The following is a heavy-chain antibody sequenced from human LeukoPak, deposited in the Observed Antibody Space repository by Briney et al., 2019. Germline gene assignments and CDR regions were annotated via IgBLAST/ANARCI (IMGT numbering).Heavy chain of an antibody. V-gene: IGHV1-8*01. CDR1: GYTFTSYD. CDR3: ARGGRYFDWLSLWGDAFDI. Sequence: ASVKVSCKASGYTFTSYDINWVRQATGQGLEWMGWMNPNSGNTGYAQKFQGRVTMTRNTSISTAYMELSSLRSEDTAVYYCARGGRYFDWLSLWGDAFDIWGQGTTVTVSS. CDR2: MNPNSGNT. J-gene: IGHJ3*02. D-gene: IGHD3-9*01.